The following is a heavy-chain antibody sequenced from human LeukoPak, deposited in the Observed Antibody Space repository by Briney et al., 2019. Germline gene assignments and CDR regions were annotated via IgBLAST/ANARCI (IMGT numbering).Heavy chain of an antibody. J-gene: IGHJ6*01. V-gene: IGHV4-39*07. CDR3: ATTDKNRYYINV. D-gene: IGHD2-21*01. CDR1: GGSISSSSYY. Sequence: PSETRSLTCTVSGGSISSSSYYWGWLRQPPGKGLEWIGSIYYSGSTYYNPSLKSRVTISVDMSKNQFSLKLSSVTAADTAVYFCATTDKNRYYINVWGPGTTVIVSS. CDR2: IYYSGST.